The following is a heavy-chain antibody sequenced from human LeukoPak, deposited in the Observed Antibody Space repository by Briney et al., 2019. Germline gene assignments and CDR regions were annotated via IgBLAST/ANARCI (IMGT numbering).Heavy chain of an antibody. Sequence: KASETLSLTCTVSGGSISSNSYYWGWIRQPPGKGLAWIGSIYYSGSTYYNPSLKNRLTISVDTSKNQFSLKLSSVTAADTAVYYCARTRYYYDSRSYGAPYYFDYWDQGTLVTVSS. J-gene: IGHJ4*02. CDR2: IYYSGST. CDR1: GGSISSNSYY. V-gene: IGHV4-39*01. D-gene: IGHD3-10*01. CDR3: ARTRYYYDSRSYGAPYYFDY.